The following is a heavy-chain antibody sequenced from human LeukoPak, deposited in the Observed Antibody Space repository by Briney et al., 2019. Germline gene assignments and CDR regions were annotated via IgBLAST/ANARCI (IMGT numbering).Heavy chain of an antibody. Sequence: GGSLRLSCAASGFIFSSYGMHWVRQAPGKGLEWVAFIRNDGSNKYYADSVKGRFTISRDNSKNTLYLQMNSLRAEDTAVYYCAKLLSNSGRFLYWGQGTLVTVSS. CDR1: GFIFSSYG. V-gene: IGHV3-30*02. CDR3: AKLLSNSGRFLY. CDR2: IRNDGSNK. D-gene: IGHD4-23*01. J-gene: IGHJ4*02.